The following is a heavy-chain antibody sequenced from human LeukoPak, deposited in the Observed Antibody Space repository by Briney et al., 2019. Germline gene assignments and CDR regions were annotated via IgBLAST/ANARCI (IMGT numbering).Heavy chain of an antibody. CDR3: AKELVVPAAPGGYGMDV. Sequence: GGSLTLACAASGFTFSTYAMSWVRQAPGKGLEWVSAISGSGGSTYYADSVKGRFTISRDNSKNRLYLQMNRLRAEDTAVYYCAKELVVPAAPGGYGMDVWGQGTTVTVSS. D-gene: IGHD2-2*01. V-gene: IGHV3-23*01. CDR2: ISGSGGST. CDR1: GFTFSTYA. J-gene: IGHJ6*02.